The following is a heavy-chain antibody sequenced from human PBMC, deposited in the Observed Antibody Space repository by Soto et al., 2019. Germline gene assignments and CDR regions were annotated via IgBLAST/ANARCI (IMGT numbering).Heavy chain of an antibody. Sequence: GGSLRLSCAASGFTFRNYGMNWVRQAPGKGLEWVSYIGIGSSTKYYADSVKGRFTISRDNSKNTLYLQMNSLRAEDTAVYYCAKTPRLLWFGENNWGPPYYYGMDVWGQGTTVTVSS. J-gene: IGHJ6*02. D-gene: IGHD3-10*01. CDR2: IGIGSSTK. V-gene: IGHV3-48*01. CDR1: GFTFRNYG. CDR3: AKTPRLLWFGENNWGPPYYYGMDV.